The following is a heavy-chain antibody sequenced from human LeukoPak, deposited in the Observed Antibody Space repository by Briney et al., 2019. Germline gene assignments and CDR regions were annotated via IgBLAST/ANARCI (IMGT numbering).Heavy chain of an antibody. V-gene: IGHV3-53*04. CDR1: GFTVSSNY. D-gene: IGHD3-9*01. J-gene: IGHJ4*02. CDR2: IYSGGGT. CDR3: ATELRYFDWLIVDY. Sequence: RGSLRLSCAASGFTVSSNYMSWVRQAPGKGLEWVSVIYSGGGTYYADSVKGRFTISRHNSKDTLYLQMNSLRAEDTAVYYCATELRYFDWLIVDYWGQGTLVTVSS.